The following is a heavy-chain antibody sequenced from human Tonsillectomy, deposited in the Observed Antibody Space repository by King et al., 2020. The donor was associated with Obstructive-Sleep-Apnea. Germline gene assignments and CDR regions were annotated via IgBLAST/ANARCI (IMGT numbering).Heavy chain of an antibody. J-gene: IGHJ4*02. Sequence: VQLVESGGGLVQPGRSLRLSCAASGFTFDDYAMHWVRQAPGKGLEWVSGISWNSGSIGYADSVKGRFTISRDNAKNSLYLQMNSLRAEDTALYYCAKGDPYYYDSSGYSRTFDYWGQGTLVTVSS. CDR1: GFTFDDYA. D-gene: IGHD3-22*01. CDR3: AKGDPYYYDSSGYSRTFDY. V-gene: IGHV3-9*01. CDR2: ISWNSGSI.